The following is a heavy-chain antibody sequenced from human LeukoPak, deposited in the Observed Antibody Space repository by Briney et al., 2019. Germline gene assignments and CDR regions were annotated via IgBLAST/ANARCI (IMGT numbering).Heavy chain of an antibody. V-gene: IGHV4-34*01. J-gene: IGHJ4*02. CDR1: GGSFSDYY. CDR3: ARRGAAAANGFFGY. D-gene: IGHD6-13*01. CDR2: INHSGST. Sequence: PETLSLTCAVYGGSFSDYYWSWIRQPPGKGLEWIGEINHSGSTNYNPSLKSRVTISVDTSKNQFSLKLSSVTAADTAVYYCARRGAAAANGFFGYWGQGTLVTVSS.